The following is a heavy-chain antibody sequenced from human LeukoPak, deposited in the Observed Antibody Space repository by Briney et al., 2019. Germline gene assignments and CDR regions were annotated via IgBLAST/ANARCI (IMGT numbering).Heavy chain of an antibody. V-gene: IGHV4-59*08. Sequence: SETLSLTCTVSGASISSYYWSWIRQPPGKGLEWIGYIYYSGSSNYNPSLKSRVTMSVDTSKNQFSLKLNSVTAADTAVYYCARLDYWSQGTLVTVSS. CDR1: GASISSYY. CDR3: ARLDY. J-gene: IGHJ4*02. CDR2: IYYSGSS.